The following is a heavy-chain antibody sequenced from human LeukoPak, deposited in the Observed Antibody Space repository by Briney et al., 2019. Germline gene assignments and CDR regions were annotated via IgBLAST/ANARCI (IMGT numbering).Heavy chain of an antibody. D-gene: IGHD4-17*01. CDR2: IIPIFGTA. Sequence: SVKVSCKASGGTFSSYAISWVRQAPGQGLEWMGGIIPIFGTANYAQKFQGRVTITTDESTSTAYMELSSLRSEDTAVYYCASEIPGYGDYGCCYWGQGTLVTVSS. J-gene: IGHJ4*02. CDR1: GGTFSSYA. V-gene: IGHV1-69*05. CDR3: ASEIPGYGDYGCCY.